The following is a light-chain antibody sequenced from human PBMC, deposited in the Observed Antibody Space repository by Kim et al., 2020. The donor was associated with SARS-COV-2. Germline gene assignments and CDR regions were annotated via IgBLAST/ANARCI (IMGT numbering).Light chain of an antibody. J-gene: IGKJ1*01. Sequence: EVLMTQSPATLSVSPGERATLSCRASQSVTSDLAWYQQKPGQAPRLLLWGVGNRATGVPGRFSGSGSGTEFTLTISGVQSEDIAVYYCQQYNDWPPNTFGQGTKVDIK. CDR3: QQYNDWPPNT. CDR1: QSVTSD. V-gene: IGKV3-15*01. CDR2: GVG.